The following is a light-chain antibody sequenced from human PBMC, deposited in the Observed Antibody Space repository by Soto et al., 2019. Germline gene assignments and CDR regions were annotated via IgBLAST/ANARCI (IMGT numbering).Light chain of an antibody. CDR3: QHYHGWPIT. J-gene: IGKJ5*01. V-gene: IGKV3-15*01. Sequence: IVMTQSPATLSVSPGERDTLSCRASQSVSSDLAWYQQKSGQAPRLLFYDASTRATGIPARFSGSGSGTEFTLTISSLQSEDFAVYYCQHYHGWPITFGQGTRL. CDR2: DAS. CDR1: QSVSSD.